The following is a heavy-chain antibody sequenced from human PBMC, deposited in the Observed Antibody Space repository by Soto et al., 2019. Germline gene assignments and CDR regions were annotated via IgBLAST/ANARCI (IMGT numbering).Heavy chain of an antibody. Sequence: SETLSLTCAVSGYSIRSGYYWGLIRQPPGKGLEWIGSIYHSGSTYYNPSLKSRVTISVDTSKNQFSLKLSSVTAADTAVYYCARKGYDILTGYYPDWYFDLWGRGTLVTVSS. V-gene: IGHV4-38-2*01. CDR2: IYHSGST. J-gene: IGHJ2*01. D-gene: IGHD3-9*01. CDR1: GYSIRSGYY. CDR3: ARKGYDILTGYYPDWYFDL.